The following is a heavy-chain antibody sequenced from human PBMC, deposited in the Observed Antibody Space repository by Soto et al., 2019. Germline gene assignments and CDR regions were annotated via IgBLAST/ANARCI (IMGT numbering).Heavy chain of an antibody. CDR3: VKEGYMRSDWYGQCDY. CDR1: GFTFNSYA. J-gene: IGHJ4*02. CDR2: ISSYGADT. Sequence: EVQLVESGGTLVQPGGSLRLSCSASGFTFNSYAMHWVRQAPGKGLEFVSAISSYGADTYYADSEKGRFAISRDNSKNTLDLQRSSRRAEDTALYYCVKEGYMRSDWYGQCDYWGQGALVTVSS. D-gene: IGHD6-19*01. V-gene: IGHV3-64D*06.